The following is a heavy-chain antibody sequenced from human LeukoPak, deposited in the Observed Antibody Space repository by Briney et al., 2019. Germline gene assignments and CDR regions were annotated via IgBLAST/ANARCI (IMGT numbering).Heavy chain of an antibody. CDR1: GFTFSSYA. CDR3: AKDRSYSSGWFDY. J-gene: IGHJ4*02. V-gene: IGHV3-23*01. Sequence: PGGSLRLSCAASGFTFSSYAMSWVRQAPGKGLEWVSAISGSGGSTYYADSVKGRFTISRDNSKNTLYLQMNSLRAEDTAVYYRAKDRSYSSGWFDYWGQGTLVTVSS. D-gene: IGHD6-19*01. CDR2: ISGSGGST.